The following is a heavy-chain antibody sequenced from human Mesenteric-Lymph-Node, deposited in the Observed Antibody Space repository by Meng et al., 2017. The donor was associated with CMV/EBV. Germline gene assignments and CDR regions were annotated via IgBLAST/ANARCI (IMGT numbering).Heavy chain of an antibody. CDR1: GYTFTGYY. D-gene: IGHD2-2*01. J-gene: IGHJ3*02. CDR3: ARGSTSRFGGWAYAFDI. Sequence: ASVKVSCKASGYTFTGYYMHWVRQAPGQGLEWMGWINPNSGGTNYAQKFQGRVTMTRDTSISTAYMELSRLRSDDTAVYYCARGSTSRFGGWAYAFDIWGQGTMVTVSS. V-gene: IGHV1-2*02. CDR2: INPNSGGT.